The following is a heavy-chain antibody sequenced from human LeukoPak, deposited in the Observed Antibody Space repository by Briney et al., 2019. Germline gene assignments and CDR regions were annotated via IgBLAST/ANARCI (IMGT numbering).Heavy chain of an antibody. CDR1: GFTFSSYG. Sequence: PGGSLILSCAASGFTFSSYGMHWVRQAPGKGLEWVAVISYDGSNKYYADSVKGRFTISRDNSKNTLYLQMNSLRAEDTAVYYCAKSGPSCSGGSCYYFDYWGQGTLVTVSS. D-gene: IGHD2-15*01. CDR2: ISYDGSNK. V-gene: IGHV3-30*18. CDR3: AKSGPSCSGGSCYYFDY. J-gene: IGHJ4*02.